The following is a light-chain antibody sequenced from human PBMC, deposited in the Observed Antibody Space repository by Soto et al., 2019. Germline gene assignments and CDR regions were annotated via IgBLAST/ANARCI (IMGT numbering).Light chain of an antibody. CDR1: QSVLYRSTKKNY. CDR2: WAS. V-gene: IGKV4-1*01. J-gene: IGKJ1*01. Sequence: DIVMTPSPDSLAVSLGERATINCKSSQSVLYRSTKKNYLSWYQQKPGQPPKLLIYWASTRESGVPDRFSGLGSVTEFTLTISSLQAEDVAVYDCQQKYDTPRTFGQGTKLEIK. CDR3: QQKYDTPRT.